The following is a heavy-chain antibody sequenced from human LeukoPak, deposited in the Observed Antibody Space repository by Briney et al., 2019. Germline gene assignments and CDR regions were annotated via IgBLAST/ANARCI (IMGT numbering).Heavy chain of an antibody. V-gene: IGHV4-34*01. J-gene: IGHJ4*02. CDR2: ITNTGDT. Sequence: SGTLSLTCAVSGGSFNGYFWTWIRQPPGKGLEWIGEITNTGDTKYNPSLNNRVTIAVDTSKRQFSLRLTSVTAADTAMYYCARAPYIRSWYQLSRGEDYWGQGTLVTVST. CDR3: ARAPYIRSWYQLSRGEDY. D-gene: IGHD2-2*01. CDR1: GGSFNGYF.